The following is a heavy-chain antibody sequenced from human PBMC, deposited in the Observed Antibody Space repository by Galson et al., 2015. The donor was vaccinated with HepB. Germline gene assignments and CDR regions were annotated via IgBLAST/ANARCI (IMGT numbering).Heavy chain of an antibody. CDR1: GYSFTSYW. CDR3: ASRGGIVGATTGAFDI. J-gene: IGHJ3*02. V-gene: IGHV5-10-1*01. CDR2: IDPSDSYT. D-gene: IGHD1-26*01. Sequence: QSGAEVKKPGESLRISCKGSGYSFTSYWISWVRQMPGKGLEWMGRIDPSDSYTNYSPSFQGHVTISADKSISTAYLQWSSLKASDTAMYYCASRGGIVGATTGAFDIWGQGTMVTVSS.